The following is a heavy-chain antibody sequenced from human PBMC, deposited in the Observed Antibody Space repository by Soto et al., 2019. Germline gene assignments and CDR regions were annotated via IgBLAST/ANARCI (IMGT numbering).Heavy chain of an antibody. CDR1: GYTFTGYY. J-gene: IGHJ4*02. D-gene: IGHD5-18*01. CDR3: ARSGGDTAMVLDY. Sequence: ASVKVSCKASGYTFTGYYMHWVRQAPGQGLEWMGWINPNSGGTNYAQKFQGWVTMTRDTSISTAYMELSRLRSDDTAVYYCARSGGDTAMVLDYWGQGTLVTVSS. V-gene: IGHV1-2*04. CDR2: INPNSGGT.